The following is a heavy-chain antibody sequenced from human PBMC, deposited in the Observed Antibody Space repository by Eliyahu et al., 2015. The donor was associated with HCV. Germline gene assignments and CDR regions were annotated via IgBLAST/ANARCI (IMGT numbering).Heavy chain of an antibody. CDR1: GGSVSSRGFH. J-gene: IGHJ4*02. Sequence: QLQLQESGPGLVKPSETLSLTCTVSGGSVSSRGFHWGWIRQPPGKRPEWIGNIYDSGSTFYNASLKSRATISADTSKNQFSLRLTSVTAADTVVYYCAIISIFSTGWVPWRYWGQGTLVTVSS. CDR3: AIISIFSTGWVPWRY. D-gene: IGHD3-9*01. V-gene: IGHV4-39*07. CDR2: IYDSGST.